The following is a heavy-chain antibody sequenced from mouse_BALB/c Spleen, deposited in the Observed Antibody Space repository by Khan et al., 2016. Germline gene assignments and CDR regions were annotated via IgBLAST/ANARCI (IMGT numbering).Heavy chain of an antibody. Sequence: EVQLQESGPGLVKPSQSLSLTCTVTGYSITSDYAWNWIRQFPGNKLEWMGYISYSGFTGYNPSLKSRISITRDTSKNQFFLQLNSVTTEDTATYYCARRYYAMDYWGHGTSVTVSS. CDR1: GYSITSDYA. J-gene: IGHJ4*01. CDR3: ARRYYAMDY. V-gene: IGHV3-2*02. CDR2: ISYSGFT.